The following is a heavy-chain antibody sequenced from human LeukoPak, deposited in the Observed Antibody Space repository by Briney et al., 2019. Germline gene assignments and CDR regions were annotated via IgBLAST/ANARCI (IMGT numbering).Heavy chain of an antibody. Sequence: ASVKDSCKAPGYTFTEYYVHWVRQALRQGLEWMGWINPNSGGTNYAQKFQGRVTMTRDTSVSTAYMELSRLTSDYTAVDYCARSGVVIAATVNGDWFDPWGQGTLVTVSS. D-gene: IGHD2-15*01. CDR3: ARSGVVIAATVNGDWFDP. CDR1: GYTFTEYY. CDR2: INPNSGGT. J-gene: IGHJ5*02. V-gene: IGHV1-2*02.